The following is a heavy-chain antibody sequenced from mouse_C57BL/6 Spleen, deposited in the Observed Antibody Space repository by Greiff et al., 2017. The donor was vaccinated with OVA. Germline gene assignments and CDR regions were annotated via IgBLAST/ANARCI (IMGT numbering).Heavy chain of an antibody. CDR2: IYPGSGST. V-gene: IGHV1-55*01. Sequence: VKLQQPGAELVKPGASVKMSCKASGYTFTSYWITWVKQRPGQGLEWIGDIYPGSGSTNYNEKFKSKATLTVDTSSSTAYMQLSSLTSEDSAVYYCARWDYGATWYFDVWGTGTTVTVSS. CDR1: GYTFTSYW. D-gene: IGHD1-1*01. CDR3: ARWDYGATWYFDV. J-gene: IGHJ1*03.